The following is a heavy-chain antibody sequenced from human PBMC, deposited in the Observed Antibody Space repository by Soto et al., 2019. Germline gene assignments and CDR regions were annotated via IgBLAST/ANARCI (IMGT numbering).Heavy chain of an antibody. CDR2: IYYSGRT. CDR1: GESISSSSYY. Sequence: SETLSLTCIVSGESISSSSYYWGWTRQPPGKGLEWIGSIYYSGRTYDNPSFKSRVTISIDTSKNQFSLKLSSVTATDTAVYYCARQRTTVVTQAYFDHWGQGALVTVSS. CDR3: ARQRTTVVTQAYFDH. V-gene: IGHV4-39*01. J-gene: IGHJ4*02. D-gene: IGHD2-21*02.